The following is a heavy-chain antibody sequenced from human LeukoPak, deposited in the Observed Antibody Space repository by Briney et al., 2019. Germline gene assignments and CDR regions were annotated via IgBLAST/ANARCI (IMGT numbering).Heavy chain of an antibody. D-gene: IGHD4-17*01. CDR2: ISGGGETT. CDR3: ARDYADYVGYFFFDY. Sequence: GGSLRLSCAASGLTFNNYAMNWVRQAPGKGLEWVSSISGGGETTYYADSAKGRFTISRDNSQNTLYLQMNSLRAEDTAVYYWARDYADYVGYFFFDYWGQGTLVTVSS. J-gene: IGHJ4*02. V-gene: IGHV3-23*01. CDR1: GLTFNNYA.